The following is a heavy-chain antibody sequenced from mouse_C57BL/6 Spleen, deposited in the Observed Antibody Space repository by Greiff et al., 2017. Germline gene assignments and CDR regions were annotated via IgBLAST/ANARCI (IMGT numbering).Heavy chain of an antibody. CDR1: GYTFTGYW. Sequence: QVQLKQSGAELMKPGASVKLSCKATGYTFTGYWIEWVKQRPGHGLEWIGEVLPGSGSTNYNEKFKGKATFTADTSSNTAYMQLSSRTTEDSAIYYFGRITTVVATRYFDVWGTGTTVTVSS. J-gene: IGHJ1*03. CDR2: VLPGSGST. V-gene: IGHV1-9*01. D-gene: IGHD1-1*01. CDR3: GRITTVVATRYFDV.